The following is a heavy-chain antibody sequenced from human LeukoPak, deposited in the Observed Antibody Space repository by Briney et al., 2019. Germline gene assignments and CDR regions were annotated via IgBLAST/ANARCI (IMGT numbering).Heavy chain of an antibody. J-gene: IGHJ4*02. V-gene: IGHV3-64D*06. CDR1: GFTFSSYA. CDR3: AREYCSGGSCYGIWY. D-gene: IGHD2-15*01. CDR2: ISSNGGST. Sequence: GGSLRLSCSASGFTFSSYAMHWVRQAPGKGLEYVSAISSNGGSTYYADSVKGRFTISRDNSKNALYLQMSSLRAEDTAVYYCAREYCSGGSCYGIWYWGQGTLVTVSS.